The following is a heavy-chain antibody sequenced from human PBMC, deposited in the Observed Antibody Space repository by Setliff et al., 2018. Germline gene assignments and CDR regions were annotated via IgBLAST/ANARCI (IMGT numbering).Heavy chain of an antibody. CDR2: IYSDGRS. V-gene: IGHV4-4*07. D-gene: IGHD4-17*01. CDR3: VRVGREYGDSGGHDEFRN. J-gene: IGHJ1*01. CDR1: GASVINYY. Sequence: PSETLSLTCNVYGASVINYYWNWIRQSAGEGLEWLGRIYSDGRSSYNPSLKSRISMSLDASKNEIFLKMSSLTAADTARYYCVRVGREYGDSGGHDEFRNWGQGKMVTVSS.